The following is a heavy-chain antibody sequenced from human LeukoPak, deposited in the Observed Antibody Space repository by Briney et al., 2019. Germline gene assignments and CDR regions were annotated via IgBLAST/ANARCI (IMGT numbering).Heavy chain of an antibody. CDR2: TNHSGST. CDR3: ARGRQRGYSYGMTSFDY. Sequence: SETLSLTCAVYGGSFSGYYWSWIRQPPGKGLEWIGETNHSGSTNYNPSLKSRVTIPVDTSKNQFSLKLSSVTAADTAVYYCARGRQRGYSYGMTSFDYWGQGTLVTVSS. J-gene: IGHJ4*02. V-gene: IGHV4-34*01. D-gene: IGHD5-18*01. CDR1: GGSFSGYY.